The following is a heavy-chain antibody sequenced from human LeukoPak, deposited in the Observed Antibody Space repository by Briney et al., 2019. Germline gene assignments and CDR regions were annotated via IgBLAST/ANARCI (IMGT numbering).Heavy chain of an antibody. D-gene: IGHD6-13*01. J-gene: IGHJ4*02. CDR2: ISGSGGSA. Sequence: GGSLRLSCAASGFTFSSYAMSWVRQAPGKGLEWVSSISGSGGSAYYADSVKGRFTISRDNSKNTLYLQINSLRAEDTAVYYCAKDWGFSSSPIFDYWGQGTLVLVSS. V-gene: IGHV3-23*01. CDR1: GFTFSSYA. CDR3: AKDWGFSSSPIFDY.